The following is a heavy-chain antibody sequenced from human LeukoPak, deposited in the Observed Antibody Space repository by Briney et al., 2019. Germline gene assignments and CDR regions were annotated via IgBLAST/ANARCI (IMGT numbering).Heavy chain of an antibody. CDR2: ISAYNGNT. Sequence: ASVKVSCKASGYTFTSYGIGWVRQAPGQGLEWMGWISAYNGNTNYAQNLQGRVTMTTDTSTSTAYMELRSLRSEDTAVYYCATRLRYLDAFDIWGQGTMVTVSS. J-gene: IGHJ3*02. CDR1: GYTFTSYG. V-gene: IGHV1-18*01. CDR3: ATRLRYLDAFDI. D-gene: IGHD3-9*01.